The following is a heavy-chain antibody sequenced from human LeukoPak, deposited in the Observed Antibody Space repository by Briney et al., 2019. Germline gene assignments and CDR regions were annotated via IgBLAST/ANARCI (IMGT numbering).Heavy chain of an antibody. D-gene: IGHD5-12*01. Sequence: HPGGSLRLSCTASGFTFGDYAMSWFRQAPGKGLEWVGFIGSKAYGGTAEYAASVKGRFTISRDDSKSIAYLQMNSLKTEDTAVYYCTRVLVATIGGNYYYYGMDVWGQGTTVTVSS. J-gene: IGHJ6*02. CDR1: GFTFGDYA. CDR3: TRVLVATIGGNYYYYGMDV. CDR2: IGSKAYGGTA. V-gene: IGHV3-49*03.